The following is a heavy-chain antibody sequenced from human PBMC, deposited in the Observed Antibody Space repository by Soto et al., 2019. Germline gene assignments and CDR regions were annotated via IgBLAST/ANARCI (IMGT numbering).Heavy chain of an antibody. J-gene: IGHJ6*03. CDR1: GFTVSSHY. CDR2: IQSGGST. CDR3: SRDDVYCSGGSCYGVPMDF. V-gene: IGHV3-66*01. D-gene: IGHD2-15*01. Sequence: EVQLVESGGDLVQPGGSLRLSCAASGFTVSSHYMNWVRQAPGKGLEWVSLIQSGGSTFYADSVKGRFTISRDNSKNTLCLQMNSLRVEDTAMYYCSRDDVYCSGGSCYGVPMDFWGRGTTVTVSS.